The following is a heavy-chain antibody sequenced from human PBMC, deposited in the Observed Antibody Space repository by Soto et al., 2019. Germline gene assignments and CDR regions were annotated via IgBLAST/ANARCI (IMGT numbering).Heavy chain of an antibody. CDR1: GGTFSSYA. V-gene: IGHV1-69*12. CDR2: IVPIVDTS. J-gene: IGHJ4*02. CDR3: VRVVAIPGYPDN. Sequence: QVQLVQSGAEVRQPASSVKVSCKTSGGTFSSYAISWVRQAPGQGLVWMAGIVPIVDTSTYAQKLQGRVTITADEATSTAYMELSSLRSDDTAIYYCVRVVAIPGYPDNWGQGTLVTVSS. D-gene: IGHD5-12*01.